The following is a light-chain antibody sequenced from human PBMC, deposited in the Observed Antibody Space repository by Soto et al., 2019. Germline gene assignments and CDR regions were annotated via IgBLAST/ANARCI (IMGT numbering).Light chain of an antibody. J-gene: IGKJ1*01. CDR2: DVS. CDR1: QSVTNRY. Sequence: EVVLTQSPGTLSLFPGERATLSCRASQSVTNRYLAWYQQKPGQAPRPLIYDVSNRATGIPDRFSGSGSGTDFTLTISRLEPEDFAVYYCHHYGRSWTFGQGTKVDIK. CDR3: HHYGRSWT. V-gene: IGKV3-20*01.